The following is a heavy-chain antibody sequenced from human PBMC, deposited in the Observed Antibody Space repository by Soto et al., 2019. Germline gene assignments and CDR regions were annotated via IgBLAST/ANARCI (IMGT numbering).Heavy chain of an antibody. J-gene: IGHJ4*02. V-gene: IGHV4-59*12. CDR3: ARDRSYYGSGSYYHYFDY. CDR2: IYHSGST. CDR1: GGYISSYY. Sequence: LETLPLTCTVAGGYISSYYWSWIRQPPGKGLEWIGYIYHSGSTNYNPSLKSRVTISVDKSKNQFSLKLSSVTAADTAVYYCARDRSYYGSGSYYHYFDYWGQGTLVTVSS. D-gene: IGHD3-10*01.